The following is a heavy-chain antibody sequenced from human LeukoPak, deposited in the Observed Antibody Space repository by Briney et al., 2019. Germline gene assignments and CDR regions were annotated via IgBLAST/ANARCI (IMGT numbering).Heavy chain of an antibody. CDR2: IYTSGST. CDR1: GGSISSGCYY. CDR3: ARVGGY. Sequence: PSQTLSLTCTVSGGSISSGCYYWSWIRQPAGKGLEWIGRIYTSGSTNYNPSLKSRVTISVDTSKNQFSLKLSSVTAADTAVYYCARVGGYWGQGTLVTVSS. D-gene: IGHD2-15*01. V-gene: IGHV4-61*02. J-gene: IGHJ4*02.